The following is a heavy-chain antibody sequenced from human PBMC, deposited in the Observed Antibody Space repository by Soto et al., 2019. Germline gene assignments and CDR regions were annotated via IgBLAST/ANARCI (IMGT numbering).Heavy chain of an antibody. CDR2: ISDSSTHI. Sequence: EAQLVESGGGLVKPGGSLRLSCTASGFIFDTYPINWVRQAPGKGLEWVSSISDSSTHIYYAASVKGRFTISRDNAKTSVYLEMNSLRVEDTATYFCTRDGGSGYSKWFGPWGQGTLVTVSS. D-gene: IGHD3-3*01. CDR1: GFIFDTYP. CDR3: TRDGGSGYSKWFGP. J-gene: IGHJ5*02. V-gene: IGHV3-21*01.